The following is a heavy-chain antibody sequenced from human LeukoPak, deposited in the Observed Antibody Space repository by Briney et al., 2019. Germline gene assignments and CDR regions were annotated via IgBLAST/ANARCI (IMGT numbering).Heavy chain of an antibody. J-gene: IGHJ2*01. CDR1: GGSISSGSYY. Sequence: PSQTLSLTCTVSGGSISSGSYYWSWILQPAGKGLEGIGRIYTSGSTNYNPSLKSRVTISVDTSKNQFSLKLSSVTAADTAVYYCARDSTPPYDFWSGYYFDLWGRGTLVTVSS. D-gene: IGHD3-3*01. CDR2: IYTSGST. CDR3: ARDSTPPYDFWSGYYFDL. V-gene: IGHV4-61*02.